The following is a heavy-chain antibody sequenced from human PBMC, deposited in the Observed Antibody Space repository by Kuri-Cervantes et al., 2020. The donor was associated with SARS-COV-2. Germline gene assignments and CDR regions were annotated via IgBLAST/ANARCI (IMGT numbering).Heavy chain of an antibody. J-gene: IGHJ6*03. Sequence: GSLRRSCTVSGGSISSHYWSWIRQPPGKGLEWIGYIYYSGSTNYNPSLKSRVTISVDTSKNQFSLKLSSVTAADTAVYYCARHYDILTYYYYYMDVWGKGTTVTVSS. CDR3: ARHYDILTYYYYYMDV. D-gene: IGHD3-9*01. CDR2: IYYSGST. V-gene: IGHV4-59*08. CDR1: GGSISSHY.